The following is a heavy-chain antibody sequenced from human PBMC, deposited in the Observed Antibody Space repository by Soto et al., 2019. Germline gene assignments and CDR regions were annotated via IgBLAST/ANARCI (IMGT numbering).Heavy chain of an antibody. CDR2: FNPEDGET. Sequence: ASVKVSCKVSGYTVSELSMQWVRQAPGKGLEWMGGFNPEDGETTYAQKFQGRVTMTEDTSTDTAYIELTSLRSEDTAVYYCAIDSGNWFNWSDPWGQGTLVTVSS. V-gene: IGHV1-24*01. D-gene: IGHD6-13*01. CDR1: GYTVSELS. J-gene: IGHJ5*02. CDR3: AIDSGNWFNWSDP.